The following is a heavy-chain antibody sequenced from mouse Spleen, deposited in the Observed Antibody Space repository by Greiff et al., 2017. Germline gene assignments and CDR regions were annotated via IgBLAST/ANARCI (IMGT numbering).Heavy chain of an antibody. J-gene: IGHJ1*03. CDR3: ARRGYYGSNWYFDV. CDR1: GYTFTSYD. Sequence: VKLQESGPELVKPGASVKLSCKASGYTFTSYDINWVKQRPGQGLEWIGWIYPRDGSTKYNEKFKGKATLTVDTSSSTAYMELHSLTSEDSAVYFCARRGYYGSNWYFDVWGTGTTVTVSS. V-gene: IGHV1-85*01. CDR2: IYPRDGST. D-gene: IGHD1-1*01.